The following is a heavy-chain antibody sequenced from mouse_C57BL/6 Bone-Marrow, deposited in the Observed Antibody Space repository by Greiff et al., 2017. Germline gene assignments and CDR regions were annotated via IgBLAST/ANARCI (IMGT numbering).Heavy chain of an antibody. V-gene: IGHV14-4*01. CDR1: GFNIKDDY. D-gene: IGHD2-5*01. J-gene: IGHJ4*01. CDR2: IDPENGDT. Sequence: EVKLMESGAELVRPGASVKLSCTASGFNIKDDYMHWVKQRPEQGLEWIGWIDPENGDTEYASKFQGKATITADTSSNTAYLQLSSLTSEDTAVYYCTTYSNPYDAMDYWGQGTSVTVSS. CDR3: TTYSNPYDAMDY.